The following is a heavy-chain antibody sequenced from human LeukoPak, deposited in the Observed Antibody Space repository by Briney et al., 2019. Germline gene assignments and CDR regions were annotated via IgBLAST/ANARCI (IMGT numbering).Heavy chain of an antibody. CDR3: AKGEQWLVLKMYFQH. J-gene: IGHJ1*01. V-gene: IGHV3-23*01. Sequence: GGSLRLSCAASGFTFSSYAMSWVRQAPGKGPEWVSAISGSGGSTYYADSVKGRFTISRDNSKNTLYLQMNSLRAEDTAVYYCAKGEQWLVLKMYFQHWGQGTLVTVSS. CDR2: ISGSGGST. D-gene: IGHD6-19*01. CDR1: GFTFSSYA.